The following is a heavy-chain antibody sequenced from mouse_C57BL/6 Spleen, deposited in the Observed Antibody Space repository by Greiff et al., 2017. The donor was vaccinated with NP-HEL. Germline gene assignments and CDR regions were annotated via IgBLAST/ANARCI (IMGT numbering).Heavy chain of an antibody. V-gene: IGHV1-15*01. J-gene: IGHJ2*01. D-gene: IGHD2-3*01. Sequence: QVHVKQSGAELVRPGASVTLSCKASGYTFTDYEMHWVKQTPVHGLEWIGAIDPETGGTAYNQKFKGKAILTADKSSSTAYMELRSLTSEDSAVYYCTRDDGYYYFVYWGQGTTLTVSS. CDR1: GYTFTDYE. CDR3: TRDDGYYYFVY. CDR2: IDPETGGT.